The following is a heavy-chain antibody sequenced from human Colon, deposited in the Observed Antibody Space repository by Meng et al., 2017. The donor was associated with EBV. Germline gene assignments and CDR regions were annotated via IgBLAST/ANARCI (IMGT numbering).Heavy chain of an antibody. CDR1: GGSMSSGNYY. CDR3: ASFDHIPRRNYFDY. CDR2: IHHSGSA. J-gene: IGHJ4*02. D-gene: IGHD2-21*01. V-gene: IGHV4-30-4*01. Sequence: QVQLQESGPGLVEPSXXLXLTCTFSGGSMSSGNYYWSWIRQPPGKGLEWIGYIHHSGSAYYNPSLKSRVSISVDTSKNQFSLNLNSMTAADTAVYYCASFDHIPRRNYFDYWGQGTLVTVSS.